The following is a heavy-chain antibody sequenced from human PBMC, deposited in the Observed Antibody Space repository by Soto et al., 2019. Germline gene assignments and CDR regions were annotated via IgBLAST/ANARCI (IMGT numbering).Heavy chain of an antibody. D-gene: IGHD2-8*02. CDR2: ISAYNGNA. V-gene: IGHV1-18*01. CDR1: GYTFTNYG. Sequence: GASVKVSGKASGYTFTNYGISWVRQAPGQGLEWMGWISAYNGNADFAQNLQDRVTMTADTSTTIAYMELRSLTSDDTAVYYCARVGTYCTGISCFDYWGQVTQVTVSS. CDR3: ARVGTYCTGISCFDY. J-gene: IGHJ4*02.